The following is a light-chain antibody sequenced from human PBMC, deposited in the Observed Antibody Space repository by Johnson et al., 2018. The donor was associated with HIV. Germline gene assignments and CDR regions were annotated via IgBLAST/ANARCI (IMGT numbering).Light chain of an antibody. Sequence: QSVLTQPPSVSAAPGQKVTISCSGSSSNIGNNYVSWYQQLPGTAPKLLIYDNNKRPSGIPDRFSGSKSGTSATLGITGLQTGDNADYYCGTWDNSLIVFVFGTGTKVTVL. CDR3: GTWDNSLIVFV. CDR2: DNN. V-gene: IGLV1-51*01. CDR1: SSNIGNNY. J-gene: IGLJ1*01.